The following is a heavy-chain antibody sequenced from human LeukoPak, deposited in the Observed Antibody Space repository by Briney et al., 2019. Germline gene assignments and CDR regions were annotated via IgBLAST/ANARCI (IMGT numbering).Heavy chain of an antibody. Sequence: PGGSLRLSCAASGFTFSNAWMCWVRQALGEGLEWVGRIKSKTDGGTTDYAAPVKGRFIISRDDSKNMVYLEMDSLETEDTAVYYCATTRVTKVYYWGQGILVTVSS. CDR1: GFTFSNAW. J-gene: IGHJ4*02. V-gene: IGHV3-15*01. CDR2: IKSKTDGGTT. D-gene: IGHD3-10*01. CDR3: ATTRVTKVYY.